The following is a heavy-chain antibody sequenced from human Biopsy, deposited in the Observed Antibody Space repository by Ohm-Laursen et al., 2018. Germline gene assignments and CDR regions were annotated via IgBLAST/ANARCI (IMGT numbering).Heavy chain of an antibody. CDR1: GFTFSASA. J-gene: IGHJ4*02. CDR3: PLEGAGFDN. V-gene: IGHV3-73*01. Sequence: SLRLSCAASGFTFSASAVHWVRQASGNGLEWVGRIRSKAKSYATAYAASVTGRFTISRDDSKNTTYLQMISLKTEDTAVYYCPLEGAGFDNWGQGTLVTVSS. D-gene: IGHD3-10*01. CDR2: IRSKAKSYAT.